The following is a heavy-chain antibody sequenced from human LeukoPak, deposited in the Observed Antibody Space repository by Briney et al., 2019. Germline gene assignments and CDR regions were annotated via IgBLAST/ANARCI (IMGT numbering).Heavy chain of an antibody. J-gene: IGHJ6*03. CDR2: IIPIFGTA. CDR1: GGTFSSYA. CDR3: ARGEQNYYYYYMDV. V-gene: IGHV1-69*05. Sequence: SVKVSCKASGGTFSSYAISWVRQAPGQGLEWMGGIIPIFGTANYAQKFQGRVTITTDKSTSTAYMELSSLRSEDTAVYYCARGEQNYYYYYMDVWGKGTTVTVSS.